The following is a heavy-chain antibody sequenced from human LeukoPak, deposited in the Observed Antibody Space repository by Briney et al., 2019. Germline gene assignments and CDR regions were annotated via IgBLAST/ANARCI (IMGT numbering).Heavy chain of an antibody. Sequence: ASVKVPCKASGGTFSSYAITWVRQAPGQGLEWMGRIIPIIGVANYAQKFQGRVTIIADKSTSTTYMELSSLRSEDTAVYYCARGSSTSGWFDPWGQGTLVTVSP. CDR1: GGTFSSYA. J-gene: IGHJ5*02. D-gene: IGHD2-2*01. V-gene: IGHV1-69*04. CDR2: IIPIIGVA. CDR3: ARGSSTSGWFDP.